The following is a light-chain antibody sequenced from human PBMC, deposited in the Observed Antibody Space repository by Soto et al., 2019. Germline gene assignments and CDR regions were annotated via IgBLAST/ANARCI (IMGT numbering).Light chain of an antibody. CDR2: GAS. CDR1: QSVRTY. J-gene: IGKJ1*01. CDR3: QQYNNWPPWT. Sequence: EIVLTQSPGTLSLSPGERATLSCRASQSVRTYLAWYQQKPGQAPRLLIYGASTRATGIPARFSGSGSGTEFTLTISSLQSEDFAVYYCQQYNNWPPWTFGQGTKVDIK. V-gene: IGKV3-15*01.